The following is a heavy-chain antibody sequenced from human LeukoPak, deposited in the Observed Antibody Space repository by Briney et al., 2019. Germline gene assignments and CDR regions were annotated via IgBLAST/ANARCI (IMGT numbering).Heavy chain of an antibody. CDR1: GFTFSSYG. J-gene: IGHJ4*02. CDR2: ISYDGSNK. V-gene: IGHV3-30*18. Sequence: GRSLRPSCAASGFTFSSYGMHWVRQAPGKGLEWVAVISYDGSNKYYADSVKGRFTISRDNSKNTLYLQMNSLRAEDTAVYYCAKDHQYYDFWSGYYFSYYFDYWGQGTLVTVSS. CDR3: AKDHQYYDFWSGYYFSYYFDY. D-gene: IGHD3-3*01.